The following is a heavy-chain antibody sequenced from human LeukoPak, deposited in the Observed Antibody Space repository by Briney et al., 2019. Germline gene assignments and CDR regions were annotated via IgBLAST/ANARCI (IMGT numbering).Heavy chain of an antibody. V-gene: IGHV3-53*01. D-gene: IGHD3-10*01. CDR3: ATVGDHYHWYLDL. Sequence: GGSLRLSCAASGFTVGSKYMNWVRQAPGKGLEWVSIIYSGSSTYYADSVKGRFTVSRDDSKNTLYLQMNSLRADDTAMYYCATVGDHYHWYLDLWGRGTLVSVS. CDR1: GFTVGSKY. CDR2: IYSGSST. J-gene: IGHJ2*01.